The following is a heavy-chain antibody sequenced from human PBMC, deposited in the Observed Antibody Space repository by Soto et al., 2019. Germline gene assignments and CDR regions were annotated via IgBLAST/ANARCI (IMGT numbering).Heavy chain of an antibody. V-gene: IGHV3-33*05. CDR3: AKGVPGIAVAGTGYFQH. Sequence: PGGSLRLSCAASGFTFSNYAMHWVRQAPGKGLEWVAVVLYDGSNTYYADSVKGRFTISRDNSKKTLYLQMNSLRAEDTAVYYCAKGVPGIAVAGTGYFQHWGQGTLVTVSS. CDR1: GFTFSNYA. D-gene: IGHD6-19*01. CDR2: VLYDGSNT. J-gene: IGHJ1*01.